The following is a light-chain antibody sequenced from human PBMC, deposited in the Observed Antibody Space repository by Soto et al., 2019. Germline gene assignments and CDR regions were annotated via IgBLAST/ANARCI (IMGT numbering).Light chain of an antibody. CDR1: QGISSY. CDR3: QQLNSYPWT. Sequence: DIQLTQSPSFLSASVGDRVTITCRASQGISSYLAWYQQKPGKAPKLLIYAASTLQSGVPSRFSGSGSGTEFTLTISSPQPEEFATYYCQQLNSYPWTFGQGTKVEIK. CDR2: AAS. J-gene: IGKJ1*01. V-gene: IGKV1-9*01.